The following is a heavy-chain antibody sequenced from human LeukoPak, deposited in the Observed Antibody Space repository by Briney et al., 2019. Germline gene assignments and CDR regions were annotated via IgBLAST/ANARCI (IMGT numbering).Heavy chain of an antibody. Sequence: SETLSLTCAVYGGSFSGYYWSWIRQPPGKGLEWIGEINHSGSTNYNPSLKGRVTISVDTSKNQFSLKLSSVTAADTAVYYCARDLGYYYGSGSTDPWGQGTLVTVSS. V-gene: IGHV4-34*01. CDR2: INHSGST. CDR1: GGSFSGYY. J-gene: IGHJ5*02. D-gene: IGHD3-10*01. CDR3: ARDLGYYYGSGSTDP.